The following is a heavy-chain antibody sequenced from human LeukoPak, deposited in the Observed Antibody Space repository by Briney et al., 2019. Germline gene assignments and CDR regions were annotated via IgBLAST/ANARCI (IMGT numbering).Heavy chain of an antibody. CDR3: VRDLEGGALGY. J-gene: IGHJ4*02. V-gene: IGHV3-11*01. CDR1: GFTFSDYY. CDR2: ISSTGSSK. D-gene: IGHD1-26*01. Sequence: PGGSLRLSCAASGFTFSDYYMSWIRQAPGKGLEWVSYISSTGSSKYYADSVKGRFTASRDNAKKSLYLQMNSLRAEDTAVYYCVRDLEGGALGYWGQGTLVTVSS.